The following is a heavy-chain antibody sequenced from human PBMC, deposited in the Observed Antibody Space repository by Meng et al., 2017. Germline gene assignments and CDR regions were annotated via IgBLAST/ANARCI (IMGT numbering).Heavy chain of an antibody. CDR3: ARESVTRSFDY. V-gene: IGHV3-7*01. CDR1: GFTFSDFW. CDR2: IKQDGSEK. D-gene: IGHD4-17*01. Sequence: GESLKISCAASGFTFSDFWMSWVRQAPGKGLEWVANIKQDGSEKYYVDSVKGRFTISRDNAKNSLYLQMNSLRAEDTAVYYCARESVTRSFDYWGQGTLVT. J-gene: IGHJ4*02.